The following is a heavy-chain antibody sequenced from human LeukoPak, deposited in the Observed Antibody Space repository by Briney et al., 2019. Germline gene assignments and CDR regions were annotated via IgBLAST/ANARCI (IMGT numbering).Heavy chain of an antibody. V-gene: IGHV4-34*01. CDR2: INHSGST. J-gene: IGHJ5*02. CDR3: ARVDFWSGYLGRGWFDP. CDR1: GFTFSSYS. Sequence: GSLRLSCAASGFTFSSYSMNWIRQPPGKGLEWIGEINHSGSTNYNPSLKSRVTISVDTSKNQFSLKLSSVTAADTAVYYCARVDFWSGYLGRGWFDPWGQGTLVTVSS. D-gene: IGHD3-3*01.